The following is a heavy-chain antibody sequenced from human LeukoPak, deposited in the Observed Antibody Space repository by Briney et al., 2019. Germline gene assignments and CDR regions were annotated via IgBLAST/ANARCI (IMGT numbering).Heavy chain of an antibody. Sequence: GGSLRLSCAASGFSFSNYGMHWVRQAPGKGLEWVAFTRYDGSHKDYADSVKSRFTSSRDNSKNTLYLQMNSLRAEDTAVYYCAKGRWLVDYWGRGTLVTVSS. CDR1: GFSFSNYG. D-gene: IGHD6-19*01. J-gene: IGHJ4*02. CDR3: AKGRWLVDY. CDR2: TRYDGSHK. V-gene: IGHV3-30*02.